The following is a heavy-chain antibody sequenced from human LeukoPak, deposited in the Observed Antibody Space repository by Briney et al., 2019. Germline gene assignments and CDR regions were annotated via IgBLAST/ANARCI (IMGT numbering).Heavy chain of an antibody. V-gene: IGHV4-59*07. D-gene: IGHD4-17*01. J-gene: IGHJ4*02. CDR1: SRFFSHSY. Sequence: SDTLSLTCTVSSRFFSHSYWSWIRHPPEKALEWIGYIFYRWSINYSPSLKSRVTISVGTSKNQVSLKLISVTAADTALYYCASHRGTVTPFEHWGQGTLVTVSS. CDR2: IFYRWSI. CDR3: ASHRGTVTPFEH.